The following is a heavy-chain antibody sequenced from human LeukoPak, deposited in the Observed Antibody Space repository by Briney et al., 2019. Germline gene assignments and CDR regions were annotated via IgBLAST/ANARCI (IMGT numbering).Heavy chain of an antibody. V-gene: IGHV3-74*01. J-gene: IGHJ4*02. CDR3: ARDHGDYYYDY. Sequence: GGSLRLSCAASGFTFSSYWMNWVRKGPGRGLVWVSRVNIDGGTTNYADSVKGRFTISRDNAKNTLYLQMNSLRAEDTAVYYCARDHGDYYYDYWGQGTLVAVSS. D-gene: IGHD4-17*01. CDR1: GFTFSSYW. CDR2: VNIDGGTT.